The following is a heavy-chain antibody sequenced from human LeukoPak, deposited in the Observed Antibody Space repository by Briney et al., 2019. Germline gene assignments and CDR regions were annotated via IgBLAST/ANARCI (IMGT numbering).Heavy chain of an antibody. CDR2: ISYDGSNK. CDR3: ASPGYDSSGYFDY. Sequence: GRSLRLSCAASGFTFSSYAMHWVRQAPGKGLEWVAVISYDGSNKYYADSVKGRFTISRDNSKNTLYLHMNSLRAEDTAVYYCASPGYDSSGYFDYWGQGTLVTVSS. CDR1: GFTFSSYA. J-gene: IGHJ4*02. D-gene: IGHD3-22*01. V-gene: IGHV3-30-3*01.